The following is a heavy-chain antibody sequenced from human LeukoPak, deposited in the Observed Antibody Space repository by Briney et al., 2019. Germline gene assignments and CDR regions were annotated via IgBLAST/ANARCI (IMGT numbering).Heavy chain of an antibody. CDR1: GYTFTSYG. CDR3: ARVPIFGVVTAYYFDY. Sequence: GASVKVSCKASGYTFTSYGISWVRQAPGQGLEWMGWISAYNGNTNYAQKLQGRVTMTTDTSTSTAYTELRSLRSDDTAVYYCARVPIFGVVTAYYFDYWGQGTLVTVSS. V-gene: IGHV1-18*01. J-gene: IGHJ4*02. CDR2: ISAYNGNT. D-gene: IGHD3-3*01.